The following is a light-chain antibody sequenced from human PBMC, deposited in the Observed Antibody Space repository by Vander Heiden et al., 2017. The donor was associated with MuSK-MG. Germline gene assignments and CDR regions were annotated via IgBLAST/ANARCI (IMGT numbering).Light chain of an antibody. CDR1: SSDVGGYNY. V-gene: IGLV2-11*01. J-gene: IGLJ1*01. CDR3: CSYAGSVYV. CDR2: EVS. Sequence: QSALTQPRSVSGSPGQSVTISFTGTSSDVGGYNYVSWSNHHPGKAPKLMIYEVSKLPSGVPDRFSGSKSGNTASLTISGLQAEDEADYDCCSYAGSVYVFGTGTKVTVL.